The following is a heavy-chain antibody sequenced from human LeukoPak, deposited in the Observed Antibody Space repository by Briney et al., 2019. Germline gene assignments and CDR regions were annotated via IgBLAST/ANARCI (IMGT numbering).Heavy chain of an antibody. Sequence: GGSLRLSCAASGFTFSSYAMHWVRQAPGKGLEWVAVISYDGSNKYYADSVKGRFTISRDNSKNTLYLQMNSLRAEDTAVYYCAKDIVVVPAAMGHDAFDIWGQGTMVTVSS. CDR2: ISYDGSNK. J-gene: IGHJ3*02. D-gene: IGHD2-2*01. V-gene: IGHV3-30*04. CDR1: GFTFSSYA. CDR3: AKDIVVVPAAMGHDAFDI.